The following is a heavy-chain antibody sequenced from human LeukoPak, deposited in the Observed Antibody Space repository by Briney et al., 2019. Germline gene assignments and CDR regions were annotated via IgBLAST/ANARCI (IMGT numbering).Heavy chain of an antibody. Sequence: PSETLSLTCAVYGGSFSGYYWSWIRQPPGKGLEWIGEINHSGSTNYNPSLKSRVTISVDTSKDQFSLKLSSVTAADTAVYYCASFLAAAGLYYFDYWGQGTLVTVSS. CDR3: ASFLAAAGLYYFDY. CDR1: GGSFSGYY. D-gene: IGHD6-13*01. CDR2: INHSGST. V-gene: IGHV4-34*01. J-gene: IGHJ4*02.